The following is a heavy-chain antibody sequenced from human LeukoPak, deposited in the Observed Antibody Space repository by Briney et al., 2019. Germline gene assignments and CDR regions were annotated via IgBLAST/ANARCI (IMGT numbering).Heavy chain of an antibody. Sequence: GGSLRLSCAASGFTFRNYGMHWVRQAPGKGLEWVSIISYDGSNKYYADSVRGRFTIPRDNSQSTLYLQMNGLRTEDTAIYFCATLRFGSGSYYADYWGQGTQVTVSS. V-gene: IGHV3-30*03. J-gene: IGHJ4*02. D-gene: IGHD3-10*01. CDR1: GFTFRNYG. CDR3: ATLRFGSGSYYADY. CDR2: ISYDGSNK.